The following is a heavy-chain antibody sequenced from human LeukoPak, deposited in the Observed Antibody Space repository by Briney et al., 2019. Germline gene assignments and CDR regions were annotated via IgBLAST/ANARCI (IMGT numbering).Heavy chain of an antibody. CDR3: ARVSGSQTYYYYYMDV. CDR1: AGTFSSYA. D-gene: IGHD1-26*01. V-gene: IGHV1-69*05. J-gene: IGHJ6*03. CDR2: IIPIFGTA. Sequence: ATVKVSCKASAGTFSSYAISWVRQAPGQGLEWMGGIIPIFGTANYAQKFQGRATITTDASTSPAYMELTSLRSEDTAVYYCARVSGSQTYYYYYMDVWGKGTTVTVSS.